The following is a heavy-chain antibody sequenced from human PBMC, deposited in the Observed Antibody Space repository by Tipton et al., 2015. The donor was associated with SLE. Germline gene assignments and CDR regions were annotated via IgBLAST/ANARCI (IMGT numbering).Heavy chain of an antibody. CDR3: SKDAHYNWLISGNWFDP. Sequence: TLSLTCIVSGGSISTNYWSWIRQPAGKGLEWIGGVYSSGSTDYNPSLESRVTMSIDTSKNEFSLKLRSVTAAETAIYDCSKDAHYNWLISGNWFDPWGQGSLVTVSS. V-gene: IGHV4-4*07. CDR1: GGSISTNY. CDR2: VYSSGST. D-gene: IGHD3-9*01. J-gene: IGHJ5*02.